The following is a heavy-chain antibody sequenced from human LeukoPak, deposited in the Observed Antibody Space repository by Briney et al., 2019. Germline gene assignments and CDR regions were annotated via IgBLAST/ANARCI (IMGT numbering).Heavy chain of an antibody. V-gene: IGHV4-59*08. CDR3: ARLTKFLTTYYPTP. Sequence: SETLSLTSTASGGSITGYYWSWIRQPPGKGLEWVGYICSSGSTNYNPSLKSRVTISLDTSKSQFSLKLISVTASDTAVYYCARLTKFLTTYYPTPWGQGTLVTVSS. CDR1: GGSITGYY. J-gene: IGHJ5*02. D-gene: IGHD2/OR15-2a*01. CDR2: ICSSGST.